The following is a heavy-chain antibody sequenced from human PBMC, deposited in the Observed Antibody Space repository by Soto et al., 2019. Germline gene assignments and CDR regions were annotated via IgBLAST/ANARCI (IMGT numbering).Heavy chain of an antibody. CDR1: GGSIRSNTYY. D-gene: IGHD6-19*01. CDR2: IYYRGSA. V-gene: IGHV4-39*01. J-gene: IGHJ4*02. CDR3: ARQLQSGWFDY. Sequence: PSETLSLTCTVSGGSIRSNTYYWGWIRQPPGKGLEWIGTIYYRGSAHQNPSLQSRVAISVDTSKNQLSMKLTSVTAADTAFYYCARQLQSGWFDYWAGEPWSPSPQ.